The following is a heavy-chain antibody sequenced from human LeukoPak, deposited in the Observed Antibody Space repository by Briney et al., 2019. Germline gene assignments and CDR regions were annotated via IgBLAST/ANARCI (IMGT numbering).Heavy chain of an antibody. CDR1: GFTFSSYS. J-gene: IGHJ6*03. CDR2: ISSSSSYI. D-gene: IGHD3-10*01. V-gene: IGHV3-21*01. CDR3: ARDEGPGSYFEAYYYYYYMDV. Sequence: GGSLRLSCAASGFTFSSYSMNWVRQASGKGLEWVSSISSSSSYIYYADSVKGRFTISRDNAKNSLYLQMNSLRAEDTAVYYCARDEGPGSYFEAYYYYYYMDVWGKGTTVTVSS.